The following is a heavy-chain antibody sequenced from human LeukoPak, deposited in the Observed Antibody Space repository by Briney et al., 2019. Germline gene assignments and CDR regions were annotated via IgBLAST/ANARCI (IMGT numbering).Heavy chain of an antibody. Sequence: SVKVSCKASGGTFSSYAISWVRQAPGQGLEWMGGIIPIFGTANYAQKFQGRVTITADESTSTAYMELSSLRSADTAVYYCASCSGGSCYTRVFDYWGQGTLVTVSS. CDR1: GGTFSSYA. CDR3: ASCSGGSCYTRVFDY. CDR2: IIPIFGTA. V-gene: IGHV1-69*13. D-gene: IGHD2-15*01. J-gene: IGHJ4*02.